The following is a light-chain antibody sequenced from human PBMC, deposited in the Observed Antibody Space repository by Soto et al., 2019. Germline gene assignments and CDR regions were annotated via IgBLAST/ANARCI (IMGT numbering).Light chain of an antibody. J-gene: IGKJ1*01. Sequence: EIVLTQSPGILSLSPGERASLSCGASRSLSSTYLAWYQHKAGQAPRLLIYGASIRATGIPDRFSGSGSGTDFTLSISRLEPEDFGVYYCQQYGDSSWTFGQGTKVDIK. V-gene: IGKV3-20*01. CDR2: GAS. CDR1: RSLSSTY. CDR3: QQYGDSSWT.